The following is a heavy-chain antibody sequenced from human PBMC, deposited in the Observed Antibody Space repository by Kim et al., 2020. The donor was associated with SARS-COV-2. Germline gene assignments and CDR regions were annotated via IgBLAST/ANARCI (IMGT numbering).Heavy chain of an antibody. CDR1: GFTFSSYA. Sequence: GGSLRLSCAASGFTFSSYAMHWVRQAPGKGLEWVAVISYDGSNKYYADSVKGRFTISRDNSKNTLYLQMNSLRAEDTAVYYCASSPGLAYCGGDCYYYYGMDVWGQGTTVTVSS. D-gene: IGHD2-21*01. CDR3: ASSPGLAYCGGDCYYYYGMDV. J-gene: IGHJ6*02. CDR2: ISYDGSNK. V-gene: IGHV3-30-3*01.